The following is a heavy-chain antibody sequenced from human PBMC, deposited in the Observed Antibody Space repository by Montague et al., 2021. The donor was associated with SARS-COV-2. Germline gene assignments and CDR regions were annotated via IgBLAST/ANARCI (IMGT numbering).Heavy chain of an antibody. CDR2: VFYNKGT. CDR3: VCHPHYDGLNGPPDF. V-gene: IGHV4-59*08. J-gene: IGHJ4*02. CDR1: GVSVTDYY. Sequence: SETLSLTCTVSGVSVTDYYWCWIWQPPGKGLEWVGVVFYNKGTNSNSSLKSRVTISVDMSKNQFPLRLTSVTAADTAFYYCVCHPHYDGLNGPPDFWGQGTLVTVSS. D-gene: IGHD3-9*01.